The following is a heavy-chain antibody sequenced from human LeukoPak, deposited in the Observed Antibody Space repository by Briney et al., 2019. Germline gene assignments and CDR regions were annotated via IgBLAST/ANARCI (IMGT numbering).Heavy chain of an antibody. V-gene: IGHV4-30-2*01. D-gene: IGHD4-11*01. Sequence: PSETLSLTCTVSGGSISGGGYYWSWIRQPPGKGLEWIGYIYHSGSTYYNPSLKSRVTISVDRSKNQFSLKLSSVTAADTAVYYCARDSLSTVTTEYYFDYWGQGTLVTVSS. J-gene: IGHJ4*02. CDR3: ARDSLSTVTTEYYFDY. CDR2: IYHSGST. CDR1: GGSISGGGYY.